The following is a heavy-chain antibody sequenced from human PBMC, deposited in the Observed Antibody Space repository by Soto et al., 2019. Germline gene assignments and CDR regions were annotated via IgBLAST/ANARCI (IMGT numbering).Heavy chain of an antibody. Sequence: QLQLQESGPGLVKPSETLSLTCTVSGGSISSSSYYWGWIRQPPGKGLEWIGSIYYSGSTYYNPSLKSMVPISVEPSKNQCSLKLSSGTAADTAVYYWARHSRYYYGSGSYTLFDYWGQGTLVTVSS. CDR1: GGSISSSSYY. CDR2: IYYSGST. D-gene: IGHD3-10*01. J-gene: IGHJ4*02. V-gene: IGHV4-39*01. CDR3: ARHSRYYYGSGSYTLFDY.